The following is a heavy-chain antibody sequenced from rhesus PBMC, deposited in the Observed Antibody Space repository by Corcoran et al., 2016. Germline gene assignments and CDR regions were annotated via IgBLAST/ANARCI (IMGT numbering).Heavy chain of an antibody. CDR2: INTAGVT. CDR3: AREEGQGRGGWYSFDV. CDR1: EFTFSRYD. J-gene: IGHJ5-2*02. V-gene: IGHV3-132*01. D-gene: IGHD6-31*01. Sequence: VEQLVESGGGLVQPGASLRLSCTASEFTFSRYDMHWVRQAPGKGPEWLACINTAGVTYYPDSVKGRFSISRDNGRNSMYLQMNNLRVEDTAVYYCAREEGQGRGGWYSFDVWGRGVLVTVSS.